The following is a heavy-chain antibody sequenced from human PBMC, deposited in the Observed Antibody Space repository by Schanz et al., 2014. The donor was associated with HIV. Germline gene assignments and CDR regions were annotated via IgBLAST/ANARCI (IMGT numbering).Heavy chain of an antibody. V-gene: IGHV3-7*01. Sequence: EVQMLESGGGSVQPGGSLRLSCAASGFTFSNFAMSWVRQAPGKGLEWVANIKEDGSEKYHADSVKGRFTISRDNAKNSLYLNMYSLRAEDTAVYYCARDGGEVWGQGTTVTVSS. CDR1: GFTFSNFA. CDR3: ARDGGEV. CDR2: IKEDGSEK. J-gene: IGHJ6*02. D-gene: IGHD3-16*01.